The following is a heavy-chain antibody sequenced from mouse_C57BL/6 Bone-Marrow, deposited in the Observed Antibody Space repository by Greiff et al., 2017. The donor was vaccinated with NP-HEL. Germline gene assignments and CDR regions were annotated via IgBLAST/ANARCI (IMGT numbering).Heavy chain of an antibody. Sequence: EVQLVESGEGLVKPGGSLKLSCAASGFTFSSYAMSWVRQTPEKRLEWVAYISSGGDYIYYADTVKGRFTISRDNARNTLYLQMSSLKSEDTAMYYCARDPRLYWYFDVWGTGTTVTVSS. J-gene: IGHJ1*03. V-gene: IGHV5S21*01. CDR3: ARDPRLYWYFDV. D-gene: IGHD6-5*01. CDR2: ISSGGDYI. CDR1: GFTFSSYA.